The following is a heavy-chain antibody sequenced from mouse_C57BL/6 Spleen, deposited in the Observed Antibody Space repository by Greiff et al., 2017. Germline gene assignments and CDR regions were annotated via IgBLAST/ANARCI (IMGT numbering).Heavy chain of an antibody. Sequence: EVKLVESGPGMVKPSQSLSLTCTVTGYSITSGYDWHWIRHFPGNKLEWMGYISYSGSTNYNPSLKSRISITHDTSKNHFFLKLNSVTTEDTATYYCARGTYSRGFAYWGQGTLVTVSA. CDR1: GYSITSGYD. D-gene: IGHD2-10*01. CDR2: ISYSGST. J-gene: IGHJ3*01. V-gene: IGHV3-1*01. CDR3: ARGTYSRGFAY.